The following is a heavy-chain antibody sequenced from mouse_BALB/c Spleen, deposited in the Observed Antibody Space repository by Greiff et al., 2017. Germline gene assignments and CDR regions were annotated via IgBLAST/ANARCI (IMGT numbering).Heavy chain of an antibody. CDR2: ISSGSSTI. J-gene: IGHJ4*01. CDR3: ARKGSYYRYEGYAMDY. V-gene: IGHV5-17*02. D-gene: IGHD2-14*01. Sequence: DVKLVESGGGLVQPGGSRKLSCAASGFTFSSFGMHWVRQAPEKGLEWVAYISSGSSTIYYADTVKGRFTISRDNPKNTLFLQMTSLRSEDTAMYYCARKGSYYRYEGYAMDYWGQGTSVTVSS. CDR1: GFTFSSFG.